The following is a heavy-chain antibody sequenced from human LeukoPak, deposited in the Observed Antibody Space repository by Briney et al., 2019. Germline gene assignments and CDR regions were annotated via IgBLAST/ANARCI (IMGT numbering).Heavy chain of an antibody. CDR2: ISGSGGST. CDR3: AKDLSMVTDY. J-gene: IGHJ4*02. V-gene: IGHV3-23*01. D-gene: IGHD5-18*01. CDR1: GFTFSSYA. Sequence: PGGPLRLSCAAYGFTFSSYAMSWVRQAPGKGLEWVSAISGSGGSTYYADSVKGRFTISRDNSKNTLYLQMNSLRAEDTAVYYCAKDLSMVTDYWGQGTLVIVSS.